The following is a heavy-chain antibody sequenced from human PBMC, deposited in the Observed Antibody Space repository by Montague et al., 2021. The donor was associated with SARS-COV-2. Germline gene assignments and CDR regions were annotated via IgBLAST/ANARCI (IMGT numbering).Heavy chain of an antibody. J-gene: IGHJ6*02. CDR1: GGSISSCSYY. Sequence: SETLSLTCTVSGGSISSCSYYWVRNPQAKGKGLEWIGNNNCSGSTNYNLSLQSSVTISVDTFKNQFSLKLSTVTAADTAVYYCARVGRRQLVRLSGMDVWGQGTTITVSS. D-gene: IGHD6-13*01. CDR3: ARVGRRQLVRLSGMDV. V-gene: IGHV4-39*07. CDR2: NNCSGST.